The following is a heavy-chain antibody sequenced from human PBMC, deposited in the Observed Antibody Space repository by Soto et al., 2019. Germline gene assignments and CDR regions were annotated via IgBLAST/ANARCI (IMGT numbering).Heavy chain of an antibody. V-gene: IGHV4-39*01. J-gene: IGHJ5*02. CDR3: TRRYNWNDYYFDP. CDR2: SYYSGTS. Sequence: SETLSLTCTVSGGSIRVQSYYWSWIRQTRWRGLDWVWSSYYSGTSYFNPALKGRVTISVDTSTNQFSLRLTSVTAADTAVYYCTRRYNWNDYYFDPWGQGTLVTAPQ. CDR1: GGSIRVQSYY. D-gene: IGHD1-20*01.